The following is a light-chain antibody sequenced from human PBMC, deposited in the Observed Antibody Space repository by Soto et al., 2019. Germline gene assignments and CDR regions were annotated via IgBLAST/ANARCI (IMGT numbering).Light chain of an antibody. Sequence: EIVLTQSPGTLSLSPGERATLSCRASQSVSSSYLAWYQQKPGQAPRLLIYGASSRATGIPDMFSGSGSGTDFTLTISRLEPEDFAVYYCHQYGSSPWTFGQGTKVEIK. J-gene: IGKJ1*01. CDR2: GAS. CDR1: QSVSSSY. V-gene: IGKV3-20*01. CDR3: HQYGSSPWT.